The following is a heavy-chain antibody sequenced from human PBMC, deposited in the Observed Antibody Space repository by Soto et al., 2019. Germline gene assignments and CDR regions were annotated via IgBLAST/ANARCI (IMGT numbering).Heavy chain of an antibody. J-gene: IGHJ6*02. V-gene: IGHV1-69*06. CDR2: IIPIFGTA. CDR1: GGTFSSYA. CDR3: AREPKVLMVYGYYYGMDV. D-gene: IGHD2-8*01. Sequence: QVQLVQSGAEVKKPGSSVKVSCKASGGTFSSYAISWVRQAPGQGLEWMGGIIPIFGTANYAQKFQGRVTITADKSTSTAYMELSSLRSEDTAVYYCAREPKVLMVYGYYYGMDVWGQGTTVTVSS.